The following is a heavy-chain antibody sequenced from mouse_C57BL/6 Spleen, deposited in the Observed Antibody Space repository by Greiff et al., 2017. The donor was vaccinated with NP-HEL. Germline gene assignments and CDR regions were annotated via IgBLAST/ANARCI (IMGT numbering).Heavy chain of an antibody. J-gene: IGHJ1*03. CDR3: ANYDYWYFDV. Sequence: VQLQQSGPELVKPGASVKISCKASGYTFTDYYMNWVKQSHGKSLEWIGDINPNNGGTSYNQKFKGKATLTVDKSSSTAYMELRSLTSEDSAVYYCANYDYWYFDVWGTGTTVTVSS. D-gene: IGHD2-4*01. CDR1: GYTFTDYY. CDR2: INPNNGGT. V-gene: IGHV1-26*01.